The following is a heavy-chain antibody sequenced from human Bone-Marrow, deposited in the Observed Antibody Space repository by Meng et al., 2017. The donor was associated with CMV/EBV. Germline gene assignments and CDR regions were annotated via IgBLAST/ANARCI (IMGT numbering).Heavy chain of an antibody. J-gene: IGHJ5*02. CDR2: IYYSGST. Sequence: SETLSLTCTVSGGSVSSGSYYWSWIRQPPGKGLEWIGYIYYSGSTNYNPSLKSRVTISVDTSKNQFSLKLSSVTAADTAVYYCAREYSSSCRFDPWGQGTLVTVSS. CDR3: AREYSSSCRFDP. CDR1: GGSVSSGSYY. V-gene: IGHV4-61*01. D-gene: IGHD6-6*01.